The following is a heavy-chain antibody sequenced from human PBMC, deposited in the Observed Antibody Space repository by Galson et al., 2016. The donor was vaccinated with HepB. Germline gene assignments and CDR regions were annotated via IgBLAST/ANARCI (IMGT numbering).Heavy chain of an antibody. D-gene: IGHD3-10*01. CDR3: IKEIPLLLWLGERFPDY. CDR1: GFTFSNAW. CDR2: IKSKTDGGTT. V-gene: IGHV3-15*01. J-gene: IGHJ4*02. Sequence: SLRLSCAASGFTFSNAWMSWVRQAPGKGLEWVGRIKSKTDGGTTDYAAPVTGRFTISRDDSKNTLYLQMNSLKTEDTAVYYCIKEIPLLLWLGERFPDYWGQGTLVTVSS.